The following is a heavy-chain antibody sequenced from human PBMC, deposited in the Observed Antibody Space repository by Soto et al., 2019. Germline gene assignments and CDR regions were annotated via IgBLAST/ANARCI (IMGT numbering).Heavy chain of an antibody. CDR3: ARDYGGNSGYYYGMDV. Sequence: ASVKVSCKASGYTFTSYYMHWVRQAPGQGLEWMGIINPSGGSTSYAQKFQGRVTMTRDTSTSTVYMELSSLRSADTAVYYCARDYGGNSGYYYGMDVWGQGTTVTVSS. D-gene: IGHD4-17*01. V-gene: IGHV1-46*01. CDR1: GYTFTSYY. CDR2: INPSGGST. J-gene: IGHJ6*02.